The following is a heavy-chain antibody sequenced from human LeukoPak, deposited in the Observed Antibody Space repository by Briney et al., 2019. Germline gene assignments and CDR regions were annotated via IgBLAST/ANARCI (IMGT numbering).Heavy chain of an antibody. V-gene: IGHV3-23*01. CDR3: AKNRGHCVDGVCHNYYYMDV. CDR1: GFTFSNYA. J-gene: IGHJ6*03. Sequence: GGSLRLSCEASGFTFSNYAMSWVRQAPGKGLEWVSTVSGSAGRTDYADSVKGRFTISRDNLKNTLYLQMNGLRAEDTAVYYCAKNRGHCVDGVCHNYYYMDVWGRGTTVTVSS. CDR2: VSGSAGRT. D-gene: IGHD2-8*02.